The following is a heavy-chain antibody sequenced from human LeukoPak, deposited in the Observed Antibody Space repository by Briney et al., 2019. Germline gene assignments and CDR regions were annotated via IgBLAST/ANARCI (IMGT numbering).Heavy chain of an antibody. J-gene: IGHJ4*02. CDR1: GGTFSSHA. CDR2: IIPIFGTT. V-gene: IGHV1-69*05. Sequence: ASVEVACKASGGTFSSHAISGVRQAPGQGREWVGRIIPIFGTTKYAQKFQGRVTRTTDESTSTGYMELRSLRSDDTAVYYCARGDSGYDYGFDDWGQGTLVTVSS. D-gene: IGHD5-12*01. CDR3: ARGDSGYDYGFDD.